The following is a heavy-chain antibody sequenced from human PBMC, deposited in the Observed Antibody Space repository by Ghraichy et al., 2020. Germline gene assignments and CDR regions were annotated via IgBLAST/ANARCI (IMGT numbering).Heavy chain of an antibody. CDR2: INPNSGGT. D-gene: IGHD2-15*01. CDR1: GYTFIDYY. J-gene: IGHJ4*02. CDR3: ARDFTKLRYCSGGNCYPGY. Sequence: ALVKVSCKTSGYTFIDYYIHWVRQAPGQGLEWMGWINPNSGGTNFAQRLQGRVTMTRDTSISTAYMELSSLRSDDTAIYYCARDFTKLRYCSGGNCYPGYWGQGTLVTVSS. V-gene: IGHV1-2*02.